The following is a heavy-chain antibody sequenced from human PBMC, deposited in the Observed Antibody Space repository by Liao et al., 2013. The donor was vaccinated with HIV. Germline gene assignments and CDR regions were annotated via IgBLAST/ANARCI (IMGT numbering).Heavy chain of an antibody. V-gene: IGHV4-39*07. Sequence: QVQLQESGPGLVKPSETLSLTCSVSGVSINSPSYYWSWIRQSPGKGPQWLGTTHFTGNTDYNPSLNSRVSISLDTSKRQLSLRVTSVTAADTAVYYCARRYNSRFDSWGRGNPGHRLL. D-gene: IGHD6-13*01. J-gene: IGHJ4*02. CDR2: THFTGNT. CDR3: ARRYNSRFDS. CDR1: GVSINSPSYY.